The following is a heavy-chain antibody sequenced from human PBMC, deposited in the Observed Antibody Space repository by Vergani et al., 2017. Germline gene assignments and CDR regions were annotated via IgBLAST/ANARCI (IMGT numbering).Heavy chain of an antibody. D-gene: IGHD2-21*01. J-gene: IGHJ3*01. CDR2: IHNRGKT. V-gene: IGHV4-38-2*02. Sequence: QVRLEESAPGLVKPSETLPLTCSVSGYSIGSGFYWAWIRQSPGEGLQWLTSIHNRGKTYHTPSLKSRVSVSLDTSKNRFSLNLTSVTAKDTAVYYCARDGGEYDKDALDVWGQGTKVTVTS. CDR1: GYSIGSGFY. CDR3: ARDGGEYDKDALDV.